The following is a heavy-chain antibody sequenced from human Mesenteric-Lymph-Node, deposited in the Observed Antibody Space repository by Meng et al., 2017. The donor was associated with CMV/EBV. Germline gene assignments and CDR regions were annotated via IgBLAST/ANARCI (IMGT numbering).Heavy chain of an antibody. V-gene: IGHV1-8*01. CDR3: ARGRDPFDY. J-gene: IGHJ4*02. Sequence: ASVKVSCKTSGHSIISYDINWVRQATGQGLEWMGYMNPNSGNTGSAQKFRDRVTMIRNTSISTVYMELNNLRSEDTAVYYCARGRDPFDYWGQGMLVTVSS. CDR1: GHSIISYD. CDR2: MNPNSGNT.